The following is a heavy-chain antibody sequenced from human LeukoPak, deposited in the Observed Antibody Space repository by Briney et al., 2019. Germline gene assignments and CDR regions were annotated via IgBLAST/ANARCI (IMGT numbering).Heavy chain of an antibody. Sequence: GGSLRLSCAASGFTFSSHSMNWVRQAPGKGLEWVSYISSSSSTIYYADSVKGRFTISRDNAKNSPYLQMNSLRAEDTAVYYCARESPPNYYDSSGYFDYWGQGTLVTVSS. CDR2: ISSSSSTI. CDR1: GFTFSSHS. V-gene: IGHV3-48*01. D-gene: IGHD3-22*01. CDR3: ARESPPNYYDSSGYFDY. J-gene: IGHJ4*02.